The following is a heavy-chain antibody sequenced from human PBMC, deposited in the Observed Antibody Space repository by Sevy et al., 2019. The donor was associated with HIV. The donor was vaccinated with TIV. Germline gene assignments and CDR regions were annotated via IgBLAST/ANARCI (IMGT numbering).Heavy chain of an antibody. V-gene: IGHV1-2*06. CDR2: INPKSGGT. CDR3: ARYCSSTSCYAPPFDY. Sequence: ASVKVSCKASGYTFTDYYMHWVRQAPGQGLEWMGRINPKSGGTNYALKFQGRVTMTRDTSISTAYMELSRLRSDDTAVYYCARYCSSTSCYAPPFDYWGHGTLVTVSS. CDR1: GYTFTDYY. D-gene: IGHD2-2*01. J-gene: IGHJ4*01.